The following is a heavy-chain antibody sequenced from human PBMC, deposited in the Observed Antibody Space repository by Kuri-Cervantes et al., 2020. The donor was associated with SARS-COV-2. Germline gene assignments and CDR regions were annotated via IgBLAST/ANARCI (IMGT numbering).Heavy chain of an antibody. CDR1: GFPFNTYT. CDR3: AKSPTPYCSSTSCYSYYYYYMDV. J-gene: IGHJ6*03. D-gene: IGHD2-2*01. Sequence: GESLKISCAASGFPFNTYTMNWVRQAPGKGLEWVSSISSSGNYVYYADSVTGRFTISRDNSKNTLYLQMNSLRAEDTAVYYCAKSPTPYCSSTSCYSYYYYYMDVWGKGTTVTVSS. CDR2: ISSSGNYV. V-gene: IGHV3-21*01.